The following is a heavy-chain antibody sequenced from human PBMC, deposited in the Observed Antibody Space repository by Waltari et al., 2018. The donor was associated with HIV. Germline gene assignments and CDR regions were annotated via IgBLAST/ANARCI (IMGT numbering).Heavy chain of an antibody. V-gene: IGHV4-59*01. J-gene: IGHJ4*02. D-gene: IGHD2-15*01. CDR2: IYYIGST. CDR3: ARVSSGGGGGNRYFDY. Sequence: QVQLQESGPGLVKPSEPVSLTCTASGGPTSSYYWTWIRQPPGQGLEWIGYIYYIGSTNYNPSLKSRVTISVDTSKSQFSLKLSSVTAADTAVYYCARVSSGGGGGNRYFDYWGQGALVTVSS. CDR1: GGPTSSYY.